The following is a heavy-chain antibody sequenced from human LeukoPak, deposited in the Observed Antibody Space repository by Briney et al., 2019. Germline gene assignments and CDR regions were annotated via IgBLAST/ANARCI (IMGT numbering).Heavy chain of an antibody. V-gene: IGHV4-39*07. J-gene: IGHJ4*02. CDR2: FYYSGSI. CDR1: GGSISSTSYY. D-gene: IGHD6-13*01. Sequence: PSETLSLTCIVSGGSISSTSYYWGWIRQSPGKGLEWIGSFYYSGSIFDNPSLKSRVTISVDTSKNQFSLKLSSVTAADTAVYYCARGVAHRSSFGYWGQGTLVTVSS. CDR3: ARGVAHRSSFGY.